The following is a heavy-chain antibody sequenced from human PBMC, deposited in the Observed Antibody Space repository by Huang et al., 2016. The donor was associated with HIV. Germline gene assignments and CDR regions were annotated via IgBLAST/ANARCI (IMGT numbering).Heavy chain of an antibody. Sequence: QLLLQESGPGLVKPSEALALTCAVSGGSIRSSDYTWGWIRQPPGKGLEWIGSYYYQASTHYSASRKSRVSLAVDTSKSLCFRCLTSMTAADTAVYYCARHREGPVAYYSGWGSHLNYMDVWGRGRTVVVSS. CDR2: YYYQAST. CDR1: GGSIRSSDYT. CDR3: ARHREGPVAYYSGWGSHLNYMDV. D-gene: IGHD3-10*01. V-gene: IGHV4-39*01. J-gene: IGHJ6*03.